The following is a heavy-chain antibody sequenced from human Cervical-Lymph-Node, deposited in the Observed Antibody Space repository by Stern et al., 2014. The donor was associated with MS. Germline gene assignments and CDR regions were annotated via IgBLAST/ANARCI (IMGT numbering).Heavy chain of an antibody. CDR3: ASAYSSSHYYFDY. J-gene: IGHJ4*02. CDR2: IWYDGSNP. CDR1: GFSFSRYA. Sequence: VQLVESGGGVVQPGRSLRLSCAASGFSFSRYAMHWVRQAPGKGLEWEELIWYDGSNPYYADSVTGRFTISRDNFKNTLYLQMNSLRAEDTAVYYCASAYSSSHYYFDYWGQGTLVTVSS. D-gene: IGHD6-13*01. V-gene: IGHV3-33*01.